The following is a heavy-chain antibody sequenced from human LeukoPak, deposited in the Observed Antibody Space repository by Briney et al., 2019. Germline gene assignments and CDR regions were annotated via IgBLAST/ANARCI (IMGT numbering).Heavy chain of an antibody. CDR3: AKDRGDNYYDSSGYYNFDY. J-gene: IGHJ4*02. CDR1: GFTFSSYA. Sequence: GGSLRLSCAASGFTFSSYAMSWVRQAPGKGLDWVSAISGSGGSTYYADSVKGRFIISRDNSKNTLYLQMNSLRAEDTAVYYCAKDRGDNYYDSSGYYNFDYWGQGTLVTVSS. D-gene: IGHD3-22*01. V-gene: IGHV3-23*01. CDR2: ISGSGGST.